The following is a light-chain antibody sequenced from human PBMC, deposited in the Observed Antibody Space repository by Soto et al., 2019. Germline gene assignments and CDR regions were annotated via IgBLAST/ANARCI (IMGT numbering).Light chain of an antibody. J-gene: IGKJ5*01. CDR2: DAS. CDR3: QQLKSYPFT. V-gene: IGKV1-13*02. CDR1: QGISSA. Sequence: AIQLTQSPSSLSASVGDRVSITCRASQGISSALAWYQHKPGKPPKILIYDASSLQSGVPSRFSGSESWTEFTLIICSLQPEVFATYYCQQLKSYPFTFGQGTRREIK.